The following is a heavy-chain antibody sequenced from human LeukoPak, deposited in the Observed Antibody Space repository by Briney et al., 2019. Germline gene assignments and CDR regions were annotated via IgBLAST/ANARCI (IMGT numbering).Heavy chain of an antibody. J-gene: IGHJ4*02. Sequence: ASVKVSCKASGYTFTSYVINWVRQATGQGLEWMGWMNPNSGNTGYAQKFQGRVTMTRNTSISTAYMELSSLRSGDTAVYYCARVLSPFARFGGYWGQGTLVTVSS. CDR2: MNPNSGNT. D-gene: IGHD3-16*01. V-gene: IGHV1-8*01. CDR1: GYTFTSYV. CDR3: ARVLSPFARFGGY.